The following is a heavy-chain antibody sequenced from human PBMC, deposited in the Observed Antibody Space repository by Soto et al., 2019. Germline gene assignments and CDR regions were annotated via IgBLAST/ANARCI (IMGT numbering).Heavy chain of an antibody. V-gene: IGHV1-69*01. CDR3: ARDETGDSYYYYYGMDV. CDR2: ILPIFGTT. Sequence: QVQLVQSGAEVKKPGSSVKVSCKASGGTFNIYNINWVRQAPGQGLEWMGGILPIFGTTNYAQRFQGRLTIIADDSTSTAYMELSSLRSEDTAVYYCARDETGDSYYYYYGMDVLGQGTTVTVTS. J-gene: IGHJ6*02. D-gene: IGHD7-27*01. CDR1: GGTFNIYN.